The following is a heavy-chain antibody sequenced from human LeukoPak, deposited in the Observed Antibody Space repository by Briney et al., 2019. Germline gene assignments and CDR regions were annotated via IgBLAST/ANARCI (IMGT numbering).Heavy chain of an antibody. J-gene: IGHJ3*02. V-gene: IGHV4-39*07. CDR1: GGSISSSSYY. CDR3: ARASSPISSSWYVGAFDI. Sequence: SETLSLTCTVSGGSISSSSYYWGWIRQPPGKGLEWIGSIYYSGSTYYNPSLKSRVTISVDTSKNQFSLKLSSVTAADTAVYYCARASSPISSSWYVGAFDIWGQGTMVTVSS. CDR2: IYYSGST. D-gene: IGHD6-13*01.